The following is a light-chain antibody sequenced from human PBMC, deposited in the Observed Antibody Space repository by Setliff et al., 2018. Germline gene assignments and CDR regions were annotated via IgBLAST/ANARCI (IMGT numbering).Light chain of an antibody. CDR3: TSYAGSNNYV. CDR2: EVT. CDR1: SSDVGAYNH. J-gene: IGLJ1*01. V-gene: IGLV2-8*01. Sequence: QSVLTQPPSASGSPGQSLTISCTGTSSDVGAYNHVSWYQRHPGKAPKLLIYEVTKRPSGVPDRFSGSKSGNTASLTVSGLQAEDEADYYCTSYAGSNNYVFGTGTKVTVL.